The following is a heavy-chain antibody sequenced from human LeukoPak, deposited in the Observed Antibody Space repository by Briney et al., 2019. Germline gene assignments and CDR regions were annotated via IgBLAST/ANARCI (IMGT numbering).Heavy chain of an antibody. CDR2: INPSGGST. J-gene: IGHJ4*02. D-gene: IGHD3-10*01. CDR3: ARDAGYYYGPGSYYTFDY. V-gene: IGHV1-46*01. Sequence: ASVKVSCKASGYTFTSYYMHWVRQPPGQGLEWMGIINPSGGSTSYAQKFQGRVTITRDTSTSTVYMELSSLRSEHTAVYYCARDAGYYYGPGSYYTFDYWGEGTLVSVSS. CDR1: GYTFTSYY.